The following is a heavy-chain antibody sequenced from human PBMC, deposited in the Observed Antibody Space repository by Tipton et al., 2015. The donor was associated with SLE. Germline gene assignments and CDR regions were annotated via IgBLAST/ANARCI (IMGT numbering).Heavy chain of an antibody. CDR3: AAHCGGDCSTGGAFDV. D-gene: IGHD2-21*01. V-gene: IGHV1-18*01. CDR2: ISTYNGNT. Sequence: QSGPEVKKPGASVKVSCKASGYTFTNYGITWVRQAPGQGLEWMGWISTYNGNTNYAQKLQGRVTMTTDTSTSTAYMELRSLRSDDTAVYFCAAHCGGDCSTGGAFDVWGQGTIVTVSS. J-gene: IGHJ3*01. CDR1: GYTFTNYG.